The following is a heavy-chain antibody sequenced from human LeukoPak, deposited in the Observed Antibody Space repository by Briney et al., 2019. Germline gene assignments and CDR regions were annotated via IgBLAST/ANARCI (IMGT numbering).Heavy chain of an antibody. D-gene: IGHD1-1*01. V-gene: IGHV3-7*02. CDR2: IKQDGSEK. Sequence: GGSLRLACGASGFXFGSYWISWVRQAPGKGLEWVANIKQDGSEKYYVDSVKGRFTISRDNAKNSLYLEMNSLRVEDTAVYYCVSTATFDYWGQGTLVTVSS. J-gene: IGHJ4*02. CDR1: GFXFGSYW. CDR3: VSTATFDY.